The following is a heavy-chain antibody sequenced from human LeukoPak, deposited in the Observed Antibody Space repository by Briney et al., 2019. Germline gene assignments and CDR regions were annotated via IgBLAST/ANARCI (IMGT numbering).Heavy chain of an antibody. V-gene: IGHV1-46*01. CDR1: GYTFTAYY. CDR3: ARGDGDSDSNGVLMGWFDP. Sequence: ASVKVSCKASGYTFTAYYMHWVRQAPGQGLEWMGVIDPSGGSTSYAQRFQDRVTMTSDTSTSTVYMELRSLRSEDTAVYYCARGDGDSDSNGVLMGWFDPWGQGTLVTVSS. D-gene: IGHD3-22*01. J-gene: IGHJ5*02. CDR2: IDPSGGST.